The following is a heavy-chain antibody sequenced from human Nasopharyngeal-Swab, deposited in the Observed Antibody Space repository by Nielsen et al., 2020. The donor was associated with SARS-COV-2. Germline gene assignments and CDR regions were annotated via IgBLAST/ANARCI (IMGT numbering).Heavy chain of an antibody. V-gene: IGHV3-21*01. J-gene: IGHJ5*02. D-gene: IGHD3-9*01. CDR3: ARDSVLRYFYP. CDR2: INSGSNYI. CDR1: GFTFSSYI. Sequence: VSLKISCAASGFTFSSYIMNWVRQAPGKGPEWVSSINSGSNYIYYADSLRGRFTISRDNAKKPLYLQMNSMRADDTAVYYCARDSVLRYFYPWGQGTLVTVSS.